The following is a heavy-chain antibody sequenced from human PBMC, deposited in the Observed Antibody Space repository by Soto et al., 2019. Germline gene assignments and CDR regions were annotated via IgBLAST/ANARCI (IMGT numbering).Heavy chain of an antibody. V-gene: IGHV1-18*01. CDR1: GYTFTSYG. CDR2: ISAYNGNT. D-gene: IGHD2-15*01. CDR3: ARAGIIVVVADTGWFDP. J-gene: IGHJ5*02. Sequence: QVQLVQSGAEVKKPGASVKVSCKASGYTFTSYGISWVRQAPGQGLEWMGWISAYNGNTNYAQKLQDRVTMTTDTSTSTAYMELRSLRSDDTAVYYCARAGIIVVVADTGWFDPWGQGTLVTVSS.